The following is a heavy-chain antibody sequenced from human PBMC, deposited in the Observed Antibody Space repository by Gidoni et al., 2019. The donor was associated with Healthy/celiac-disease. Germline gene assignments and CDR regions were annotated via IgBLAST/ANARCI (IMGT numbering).Heavy chain of an antibody. Sequence: QVQLQQWGAGLLKPSETLSFTCAVYGWSFRGYYWSWIRQPPGKGLEWIWEINHSGSTNYTPSIKSRVTISVETSKNQFSLKLSSVTAADTAVYYCARGGIAAAGTKGKVDYWGQGTLVTVSS. CDR1: GWSFRGYY. J-gene: IGHJ4*02. CDR3: ARGGIAAAGTKGKVDY. CDR2: INHSGST. V-gene: IGHV4-34*01. D-gene: IGHD6-13*01.